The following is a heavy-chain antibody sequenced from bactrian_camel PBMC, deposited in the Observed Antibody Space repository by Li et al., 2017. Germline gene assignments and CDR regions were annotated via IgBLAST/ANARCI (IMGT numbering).Heavy chain of an antibody. CDR1: GFVFKTYG. V-gene: IGHV3S40*01. CDR2: INSGGGRT. J-gene: IGHJ4*01. D-gene: IGHD4*01. CDR3: ATDLYATILGDNY. Sequence: VQLVESGGGVVQPGGSLNLTCAASGFVFKTYGMKWSRQAPGKGLEWVSGINSGGGRTYYADSVKGRFTISRDDAKNTLYLQLNSLKTEDTAMYYCATDLYATILGDNYWGQGTQVTVS.